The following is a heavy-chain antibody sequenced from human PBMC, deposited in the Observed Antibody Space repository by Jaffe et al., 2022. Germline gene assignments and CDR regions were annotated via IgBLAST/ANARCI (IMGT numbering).Heavy chain of an antibody. Sequence: QVQLVQSGAEVKKPGASVKVSCKASGYTFTSYGISWVRQAPGQGLEWMGWISAYNGNTNYAQKLQGRVTMTTDTSTSTAYMELRSLRSDDTAVYYCARGYYDYIWGSYPSYYFDYWGQGTLVTVSS. CDR2: ISAYNGNT. CDR1: GYTFTSYG. V-gene: IGHV1-18*01. J-gene: IGHJ4*02. CDR3: ARGYYDYIWGSYPSYYFDY. D-gene: IGHD3-16*01.